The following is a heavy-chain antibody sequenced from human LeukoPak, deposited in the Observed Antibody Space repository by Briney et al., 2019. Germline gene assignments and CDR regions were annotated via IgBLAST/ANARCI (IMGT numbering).Heavy chain of an antibody. CDR1: GASITAGGYY. D-gene: IGHD3-10*01. CDR2: IYYTGSI. Sequence: SQTLSLTCTISGASITAGGYYWTWIRQPPGEGLEWIGYIYYTGSIDYNASLKSRLTISLDTSKNRFSLKLNSVTAADTAVYYCARDHSYYFGSQTSTLDVWGQGTAVTVSS. J-gene: IGHJ6*02. CDR3: ARDHSYYFGSQTSTLDV. V-gene: IGHV4-31*03.